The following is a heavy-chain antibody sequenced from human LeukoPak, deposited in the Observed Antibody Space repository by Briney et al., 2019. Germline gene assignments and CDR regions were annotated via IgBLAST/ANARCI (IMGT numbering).Heavy chain of an antibody. D-gene: IGHD3-10*01. CDR1: GFTVSGSY. V-gene: IGHV3-53*01. Sequence: GGSLRLSCAGSGFTVSGSYLSWVRQPPGKGLEWVSIIYNSGGTYYADSVRGRFTISRDNSKNTLYLQMNSLRAEDTAVYYCARGGGNTRFDYWGQGTLVTVSS. CDR3: ARGGGNTRFDY. CDR2: IYNSGGT. J-gene: IGHJ4*02.